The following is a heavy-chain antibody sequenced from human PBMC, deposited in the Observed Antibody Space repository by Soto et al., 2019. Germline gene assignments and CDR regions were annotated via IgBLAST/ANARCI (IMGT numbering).Heavy chain of an antibody. J-gene: IGHJ6*02. V-gene: IGHV6-1*01. CDR1: GDSVSSNSAA. Sequence: SQTLSLTCVISGDSVSSNSAAWNWIRQSPSRGLEWLGRTYYRSKWYSEYAVSVKSRIIINPDTSKNQFSLQLNSVTPEDTAIYLCARQSRGGMDVWGQGTTVTVSS. CDR3: ARQSRGGMDV. CDR2: TYYRSKWYS.